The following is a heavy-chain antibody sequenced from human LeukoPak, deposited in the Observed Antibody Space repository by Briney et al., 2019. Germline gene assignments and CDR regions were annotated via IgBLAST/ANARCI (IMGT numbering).Heavy chain of an antibody. V-gene: IGHV3-30*18. CDR3: AKPYYYDSSGFDY. CDR2: ISYDGSNK. J-gene: IGHJ4*02. Sequence: GRSLRLSCAASGFTFSSYGMHWVRQAPGKGLEWVAVISYDGSNKYYADSVKGRFTISRDNFKNTLYLQMNSLRAEDTAVYYCAKPYYYDSSGFDYWGQGTLVTVSS. D-gene: IGHD3-22*01. CDR1: GFTFSSYG.